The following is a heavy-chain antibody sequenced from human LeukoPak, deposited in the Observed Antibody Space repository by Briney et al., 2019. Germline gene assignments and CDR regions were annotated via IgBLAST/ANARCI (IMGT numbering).Heavy chain of an antibody. J-gene: IGHJ4*02. D-gene: IGHD2-21*01. CDR1: GYNFATYW. CDR3: ARVLIRGDEIDY. Sequence: GESLKISCQGSGYNFATYWIGWVRQTPGKGLEWMGIFYPLRSEARYSPSFQGQVTISADKSISTAYLQWSSLKASDTAMYYCARVLIRGDEIDYWGQGTLVTVSS. CDR2: FYPLRSEA. V-gene: IGHV5-51*01.